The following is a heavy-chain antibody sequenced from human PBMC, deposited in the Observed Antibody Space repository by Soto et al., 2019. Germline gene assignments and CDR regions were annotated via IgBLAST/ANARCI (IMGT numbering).Heavy chain of an antibody. Sequence: QVQLVQSGAEVKKPGASVKVSCKASGYIFTNYYIHWVRQAPGQGLEWMAIINPLPTSGSTNYAQKFQGRVTVTRDTSKCTVYLELSSMSSADTAVYYRARDLAAAAYWGHGTLFTVSS. CDR3: ARDLAAAAY. CDR2: INPLPTSGST. J-gene: IGHJ4*01. D-gene: IGHD6-13*01. V-gene: IGHV1-46*01. CDR1: GYIFTNYY.